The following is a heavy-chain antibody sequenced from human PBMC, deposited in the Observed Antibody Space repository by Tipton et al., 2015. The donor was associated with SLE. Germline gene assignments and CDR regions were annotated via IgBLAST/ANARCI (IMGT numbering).Heavy chain of an antibody. J-gene: IGHJ5*02. V-gene: IGHV4-59*08. D-gene: IGHD6-13*01. CDR1: GGSISSYY. Sequence: TLSLTCTVSGGSISSYYWSWIRQPPGKGLEWIGYIYYSGSTNYNPSLKSRVTISVDTSKNQFSLKLSSVTDADTAVYYCARFSLAAAGTWFDPWGQGTLVTVSS. CDR2: IYYSGST. CDR3: ARFSLAAAGTWFDP.